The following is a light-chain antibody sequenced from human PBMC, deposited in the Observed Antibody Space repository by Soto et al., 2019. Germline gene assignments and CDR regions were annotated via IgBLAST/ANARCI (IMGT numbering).Light chain of an antibody. V-gene: IGKV1-12*01. Sequence: DIQMTQSPSSVSASVGDRVTITCRASQDISSWLIWYQQKPGKPPKLLISGTSSLQSGVPSRFSGSGSGTDFTLTISCLQSEDFAAYYCQQYYSYPRTFGQGTKVDIK. CDR3: QQYYSYPRT. J-gene: IGKJ1*01. CDR2: GTS. CDR1: QDISSW.